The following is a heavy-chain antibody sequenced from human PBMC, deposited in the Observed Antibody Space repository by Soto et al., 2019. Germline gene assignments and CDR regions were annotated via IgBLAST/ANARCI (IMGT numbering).Heavy chain of an antibody. D-gene: IGHD3-10*01. CDR1: GFTFSSYG. V-gene: IGHV3-30*18. CDR2: ISYDGSNK. CDR3: AKDLLNSGRDLYYYYYCDMDV. Sequence: GGSLRLSCAASGFTFSSYGMHWVRQAPGKGLGWVAVISYDGSNKYYADSVKGRFTISRDNSKNTLYLQMNSLRAEDTAVYYCAKDLLNSGRDLYYYYYCDMDVWGQGTTVTVS. J-gene: IGHJ6*02.